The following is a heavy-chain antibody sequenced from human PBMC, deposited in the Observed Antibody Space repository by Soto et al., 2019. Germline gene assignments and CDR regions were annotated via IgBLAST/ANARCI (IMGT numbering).Heavy chain of an antibody. CDR3: ARHLKSSSGRATRRNYFYYCGMDV. CDR1: GGAFSSYG. V-gene: IGHV1-69*01. Sequence: QVQLVQSGAEVKKPGSSVKVSCKASGGAFSSYGLSWVRQAPGQGLERMGGIVPIFGTTNYAQRLQGRVTINADESTRTAYLELSSLGAEDTAVSYCARHLKSSSGRATRRNYFYYCGMDVWGEWTTVTVSS. D-gene: IGHD6-19*01. J-gene: IGHJ6*02. CDR2: IVPIFGTT.